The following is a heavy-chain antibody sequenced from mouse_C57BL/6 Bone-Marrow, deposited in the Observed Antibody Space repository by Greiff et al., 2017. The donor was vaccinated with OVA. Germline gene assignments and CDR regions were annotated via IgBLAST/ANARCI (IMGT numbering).Heavy chain of an antibody. V-gene: IGHV14-4*01. CDR1: GFNIKDDY. CDR3: TYLYERFAY. Sequence: VQLQQSGAELVRPGASVKLSCTASGFNIKDDYMHWVKQRPEQGLEWIGWIDPENGDTEYASKFQGKATITADTSSNTAYLQLSSLTSEDTAVYYCTYLYERFAYWGQGTLVTVSA. D-gene: IGHD1-1*01. CDR2: IDPENGDT. J-gene: IGHJ3*01.